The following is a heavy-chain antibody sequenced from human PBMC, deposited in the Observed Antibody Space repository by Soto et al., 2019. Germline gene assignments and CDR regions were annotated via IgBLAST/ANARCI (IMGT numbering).Heavy chain of an antibody. CDR2: IGWKDDK. CDR3: ARVYCTTGICCSDY. Sequence: SGPTLVNPTQALTLTCTFSGFALSTSEMHVSWIRQPPGKALEWLARIGWKDDKYYTASLKTRLTISKDTSKNQVVLTMTNMDPVDTATYYCARVYCTTGICCSDYWGQGNQVTVSS. D-gene: IGHD2-8*01. V-gene: IGHV2-70*04. CDR1: GFALSTSEMH. J-gene: IGHJ4*02.